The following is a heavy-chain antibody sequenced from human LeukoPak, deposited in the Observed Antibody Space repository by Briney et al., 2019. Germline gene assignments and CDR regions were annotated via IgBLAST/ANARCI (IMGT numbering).Heavy chain of an antibody. CDR1: GGSISSYY. CDR3: AGLDDLPYYFDY. CDR2: IYYSGST. J-gene: IGHJ4*02. V-gene: IGHV4-59*08. Sequence: SETLSLTCTVSGGSISSYYWSWIRQPPGKGLEWIGYIYYSGSTNYNPSLKSRVTISVDTSKNQFSLKLSSVTAADTAVYYCAGLDDLPYYFDYWGQGTLVTVSS.